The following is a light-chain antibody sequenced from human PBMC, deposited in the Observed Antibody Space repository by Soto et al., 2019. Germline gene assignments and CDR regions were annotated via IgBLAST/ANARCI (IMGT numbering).Light chain of an antibody. Sequence: QSVLTQPPSVSGAPGQRVTISCTGSSSNIGAGYDVHWYQQLPGTAPKLLIYGNSNRPSGVPDRFSGSKSGTSASLAITGLQAEDEADYYCQSYDSSLSAQEVFGGGAQLTVL. J-gene: IGLJ2*01. CDR2: GNS. V-gene: IGLV1-40*01. CDR1: SSNIGAGYD. CDR3: QSYDSSLSAQEV.